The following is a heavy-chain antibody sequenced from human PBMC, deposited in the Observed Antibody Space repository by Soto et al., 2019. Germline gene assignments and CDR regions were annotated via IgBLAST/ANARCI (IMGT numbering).Heavy chain of an antibody. V-gene: IGHV4-61*08. CDR3: ARTYYDFWSGYWRWFDP. Sequence: SETLSLTCSVSGASLISGEHYWSWIRQAPGKGLEWIGHIYYTGITDYNPSLKSRVAISIDTSKNQFSLKLSSVTAADTAVYYCARTYYDFWSGYWRWFDPWGQGTLVTVSS. J-gene: IGHJ5*02. CDR1: GASLISGEHY. CDR2: IYYTGIT. D-gene: IGHD3-3*01.